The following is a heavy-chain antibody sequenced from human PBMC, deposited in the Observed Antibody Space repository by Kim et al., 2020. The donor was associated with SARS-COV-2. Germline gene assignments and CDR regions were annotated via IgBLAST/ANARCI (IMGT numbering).Heavy chain of an antibody. CDR2: IYYSGST. D-gene: IGHD6-13*01. CDR1: GGSISSYY. CDR3: ARSREEDPLGYSSSWYSPGWYFDL. V-gene: IGHV4-59*13. Sequence: SETLSLTCTVSGGSISSYYWSWIRQPPGKGLEWIGYIYYSGSTNYNPSLKSRVTISVDTSKNQFSLKLSSVTAADTAVYYCARSREEDPLGYSSSWYSPGWYFDLWGRGTLVTVSS. J-gene: IGHJ2*01.